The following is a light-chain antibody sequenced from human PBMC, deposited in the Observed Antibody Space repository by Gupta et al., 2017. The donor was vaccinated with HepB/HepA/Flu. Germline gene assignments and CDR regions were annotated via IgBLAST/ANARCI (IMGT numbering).Light chain of an antibody. CDR2: GAS. V-gene: IGKV3-15*01. J-gene: IGKJ4*01. CDR1: QSVSSN. CDR3: QQYNNWPLT. Sequence: EIVMTQSPATLSVSPGERATLSCRASQSVSSNLAWYQQKPGQAPRLLIYGASTRATGIPARFSGSGSGTEFTRTISSRQSEDFAVYYCQQYNNWPLTFGGGTKVEIK.